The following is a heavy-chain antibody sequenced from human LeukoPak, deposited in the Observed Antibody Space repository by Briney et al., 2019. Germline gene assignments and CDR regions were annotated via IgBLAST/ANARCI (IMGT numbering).Heavy chain of an antibody. D-gene: IGHD2-15*01. V-gene: IGHV3-74*03. CDR3: ARVGLYCSGGSCYDC. Sequence: GGSLRLSRAASGFTFSSYWMHWVRQAPGKGLVWVSRISSDGSSTTYADSVKGRFTISRDNAKNTLYLQMNSLRAEDTAVYYCARVGLYCSGGSCYDCWGQGTLVTVSS. CDR1: GFTFSSYW. J-gene: IGHJ4*02. CDR2: ISSDGSST.